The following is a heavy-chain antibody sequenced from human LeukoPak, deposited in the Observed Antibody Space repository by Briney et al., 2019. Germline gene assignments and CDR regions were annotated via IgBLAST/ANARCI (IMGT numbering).Heavy chain of an antibody. D-gene: IGHD4/OR15-4a*01. CDR1: GFTVSSNY. CDR2: IYSGGST. Sequence: QPGRSLRLSCAASGFTVSSNYMSWVRQAPGKGLECVSVIYSGGSTYYADSVKGRFTISRDNPKNTLYLEINSLRPEDTAMYYCAKDQETIPTCLDSWGRGTLVTVAS. J-gene: IGHJ4*02. V-gene: IGHV3-53*05. CDR3: AKDQETIPTCLDS.